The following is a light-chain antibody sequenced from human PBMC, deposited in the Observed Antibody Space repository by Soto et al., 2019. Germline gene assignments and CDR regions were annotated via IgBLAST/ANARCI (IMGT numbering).Light chain of an antibody. Sequence: QSVLTQPPSVSLAPGQRVIVSCTGSTSNIGAGYDVHWYQQLPGTSPKLLIFANSNRPSGVPDRFSASRSGSSASLTITGLQAEDEADYYCQSYDTSLSGSYVFGSGTKVTVL. CDR2: ANS. CDR3: QSYDTSLSGSYV. V-gene: IGLV1-40*01. J-gene: IGLJ1*01. CDR1: TSNIGAGYD.